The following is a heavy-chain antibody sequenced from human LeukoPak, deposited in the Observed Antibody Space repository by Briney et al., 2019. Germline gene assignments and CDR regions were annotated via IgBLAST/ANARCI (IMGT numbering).Heavy chain of an antibody. J-gene: IGHJ3*02. CDR2: IYYSGST. CDR1: GGSISSSSYY. Sequence: SETLSLTCTVPGGSISSSSYYWGWIRQPPGKGLEWIGSIYYSGSTYYNPSLKSRVTISVDTSKNQFSLKLSSVTAADTAVYYCASRHLRTKGAFDIWGQGTMVTVSS. CDR3: ASRHLRTKGAFDI. V-gene: IGHV4-39*01. D-gene: IGHD3-16*01.